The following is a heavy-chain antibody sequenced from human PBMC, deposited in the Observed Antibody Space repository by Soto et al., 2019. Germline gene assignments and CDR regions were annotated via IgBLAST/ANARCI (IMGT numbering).Heavy chain of an antibody. CDR3: ARGRQIWFGESNLDT. CDR2: IYSGGST. D-gene: IGHD3-10*01. J-gene: IGHJ5*02. CDR1: GFTVSSNY. V-gene: IGHV3-66*01. Sequence: GGSLRLSCAASGFTVSSNYMSWVRQAPGKGLEWVSVIYSGGSTYYADSVKGRFTISRDNSKNTLYLQMNSLRAEDTAVYYCARGRQIWFGESNLDTWGQGTLVTVSS.